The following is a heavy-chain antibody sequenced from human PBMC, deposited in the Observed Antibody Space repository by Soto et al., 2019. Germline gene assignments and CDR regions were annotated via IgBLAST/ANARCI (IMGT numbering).Heavy chain of an antibody. V-gene: IGHV4-30-4*01. CDR3: ARVGELLLFYFDY. D-gene: IGHD2-15*01. CDR2: IYYSGST. J-gene: IGHJ4*02. Sequence: QVQLQESGPGLVKPSQTLSLTCTVSGGSISSGDYYWSWIRQPPGKGLEWIGYIYYSGSTYYNPYHKSRVTISVDTSKNQFSLKLSSVTAADTAVYYCARVGELLLFYFDYWGQGTLVTVSS. CDR1: GGSISSGDYY.